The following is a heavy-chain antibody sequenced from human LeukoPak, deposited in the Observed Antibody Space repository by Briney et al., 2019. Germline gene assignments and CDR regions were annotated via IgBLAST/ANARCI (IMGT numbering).Heavy chain of an antibody. J-gene: IGHJ5*02. Sequence: PSETLSLTCTVSGGSISSYYWSWIRQPPGKGLEWIGYIYYSGSTYYNPSLKSRVTISVDTSKNQFSLKLSSVTAADTAVYYCARRWDIVVVPAAIPVVEWFDPWGQGTLVTVSS. CDR1: GGSISSYY. V-gene: IGHV4-59*08. CDR3: ARRWDIVVVPAAIPVVEWFDP. D-gene: IGHD2-2*01. CDR2: IYYSGST.